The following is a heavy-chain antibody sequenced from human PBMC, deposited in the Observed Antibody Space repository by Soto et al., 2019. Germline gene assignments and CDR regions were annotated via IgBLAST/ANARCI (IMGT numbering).Heavy chain of an antibody. CDR2: INYSGST. CDR3: ARDLSGDYAPLLSWWCDP. V-gene: IGHV4-31*03. D-gene: IGHD4-17*01. Sequence: HVQLQESGPGLVKPSQTLSLTCTVSGGSISSGGYYWSWIRQYPGKGLEWIGYINYSGSTYSNPSLKSRATPSDDTSKNQYSMKLSAVTAADTAVYYGARDLSGDYAPLLSWWCDPWGQGTPVTVPS. CDR1: GGSISSGGYY. J-gene: IGHJ5*02.